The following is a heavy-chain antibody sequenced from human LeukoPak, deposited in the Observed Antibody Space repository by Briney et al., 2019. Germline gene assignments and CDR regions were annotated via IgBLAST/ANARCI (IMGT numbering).Heavy chain of an antibody. Sequence: SETLSLTCAVSGGSISSGGYSWSWIRQPPGKGLEWIGYIYHSGSTYYNPSLKSRVTISVGRSKNQFSLKLYSVTAADTAVYFCARVNYGILTGQGGWFDPWGQGTLVTVSS. J-gene: IGHJ5*02. CDR1: GGSISSGGYS. V-gene: IGHV4-30-2*01. D-gene: IGHD3-9*01. CDR3: ARVNYGILTGQGGWFDP. CDR2: IYHSGST.